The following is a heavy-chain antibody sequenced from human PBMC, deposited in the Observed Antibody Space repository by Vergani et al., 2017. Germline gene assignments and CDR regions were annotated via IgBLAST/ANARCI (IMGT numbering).Heavy chain of an antibody. D-gene: IGHD6-6*01. CDR3: ARLWVSTGIAARLIEDY. CDR1: GGTFSSYA. J-gene: IGHJ4*02. CDR2: IIPIFGTA. V-gene: IGHV1-69*01. Sequence: QVQLVQSGAEVKKPGASVKVSCKASGGTFSSYAISWVRQAPGQGLEWMGGIIPIFGTANYAQKFQGRVTSTADEATSTAYMERSSLRSEDTAVYYCARLWVSTGIAARLIEDYWGQGTLVTVSS.